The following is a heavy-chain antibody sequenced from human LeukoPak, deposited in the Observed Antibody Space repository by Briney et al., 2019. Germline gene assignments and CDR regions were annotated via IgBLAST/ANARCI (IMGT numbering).Heavy chain of an antibody. D-gene: IGHD6-6*01. Sequence: PGGSLRLSCAASGFTFDDYAMHWVRQAPGKGLEWVSGISWNSGSIGYADSVKGRFTISRDNAKNSLYLQMNSLRAEDTALYYCAKDVYSSSSGVDYWGQGTPVTVSS. J-gene: IGHJ4*02. CDR3: AKDVYSSSSGVDY. V-gene: IGHV3-9*01. CDR2: ISWNSGSI. CDR1: GFTFDDYA.